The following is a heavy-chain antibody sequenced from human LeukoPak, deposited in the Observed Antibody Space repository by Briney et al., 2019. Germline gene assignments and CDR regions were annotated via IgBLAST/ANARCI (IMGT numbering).Heavy chain of an antibody. CDR2: IGSDNKS. CDR1: GFTFSAYA. J-gene: IGHJ6*02. Sequence: PGGSLRLSCEASGFTFSAYAMTWVRQAPGKGLEWVSSIGSDNKSHYSESVKGRFAISRDNSKSIVFLQLNSLRAEDTALYYWARDLHSYGAMDVWAQGPRVYVSS. D-gene: IGHD3-10*01. V-gene: IGHV3-23*01. CDR3: ARDLHSYGAMDV.